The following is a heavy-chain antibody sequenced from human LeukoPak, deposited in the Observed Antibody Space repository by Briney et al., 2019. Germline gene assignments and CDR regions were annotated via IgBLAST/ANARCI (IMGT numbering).Heavy chain of an antibody. Sequence: GSLRLSCAASGFTFSSYSMNWVRQAPGKGLEWVSSISSSSSYIYYADSVKGRFTISRDNAKNSLYLQMNSLRAEDTAVYYCARVPYDFWSGYLDYYFDYWGQGTLVTVSS. V-gene: IGHV3-21*01. CDR3: ARVPYDFWSGYLDYYFDY. CDR1: GFTFSSYS. CDR2: ISSSSSYI. D-gene: IGHD3-3*01. J-gene: IGHJ4*02.